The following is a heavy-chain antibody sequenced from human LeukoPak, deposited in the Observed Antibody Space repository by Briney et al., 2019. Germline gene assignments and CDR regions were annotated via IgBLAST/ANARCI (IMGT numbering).Heavy chain of an antibody. D-gene: IGHD6-13*01. J-gene: IGHJ4*02. CDR2: INPNSGCT. Sequence: ASVKVSCKASGYTFTGYYMHGVRQAPGQGLEGMGRINPNSGCTNYAQKFQGRVTMTRDTPISPAYMELSRLRSDDTAVYYCARGLYRAAAAGNPVQHWGQGTLVTVSS. V-gene: IGHV1-2*06. CDR3: ARGLYRAAAAGNPVQH. CDR1: GYTFTGYY.